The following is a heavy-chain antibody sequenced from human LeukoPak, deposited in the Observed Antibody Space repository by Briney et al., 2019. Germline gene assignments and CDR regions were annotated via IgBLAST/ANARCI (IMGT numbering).Heavy chain of an antibody. CDR2: IYHSGST. J-gene: IGHJ6*02. D-gene: IGHD3-10*01. CDR3: ARADYYGSGSFYGMDV. CDR1: GGSISSGGYS. Sequence: SETLSLTCAVSGGSISSGGYSWSWIRQPPGKGLEWIGYIYHSGSTYYNPSLKSRVTISIDTYKNQFSLKLSSVTAADTAVYYCARADYYGSGSFYGMDVWGQGTTVTVSS. V-gene: IGHV4-30-2*01.